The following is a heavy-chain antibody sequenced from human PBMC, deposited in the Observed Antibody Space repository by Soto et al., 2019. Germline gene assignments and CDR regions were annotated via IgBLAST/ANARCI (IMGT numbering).Heavy chain of an antibody. CDR1: GFNFSAHS. CDR3: ARGHNYGLDV. Sequence: EVRLVESGGGLVQPGGSLRLSCVASGFNFSAHSIHWVRQAPGKGLLWFSRVNSDGTTTSYADSVKGRFTISRDNAKSTRYLQMNSLRGDDTAVYYCARGHNYGLDVWGQGTTVTVSS. V-gene: IGHV3-74*01. J-gene: IGHJ6*02. CDR2: VNSDGTTT.